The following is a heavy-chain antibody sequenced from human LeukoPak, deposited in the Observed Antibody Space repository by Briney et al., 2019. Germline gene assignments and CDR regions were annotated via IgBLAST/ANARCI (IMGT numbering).Heavy chain of an antibody. D-gene: IGHD5-18*01. CDR2: VDPEDGET. V-gene: IGHV1-69-2*01. CDR1: GYTFTDYY. J-gene: IGHJ4*02. CDR3: ATDKKYGIPYFDY. Sequence: GASVKISCEVSGYTFTDYYMHWLQQAPGKGLEWMGLVDPEDGETIYAEKFQGRVTITADTSTDTAYMELSSLRSEDTAVYYCATDKKYGIPYFDYWGQGTLVTVSS.